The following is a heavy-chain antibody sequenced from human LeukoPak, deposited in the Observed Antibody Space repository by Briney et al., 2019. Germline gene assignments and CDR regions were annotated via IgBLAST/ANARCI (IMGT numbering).Heavy chain of an antibody. CDR3: TRDPEALDY. CDR1: GFTISDYS. Sequence: PGGSLRLSCAASGFTISDYSMNWVRQAPGKGLEWISYIRKITTTTYYADSVRGRFASSRDNATNAVYLQMNSLRDDDTAVYYCTRDPEALDYWGQGTLVTVSS. CDR2: IRKITTTT. J-gene: IGHJ4*02. V-gene: IGHV3-48*02.